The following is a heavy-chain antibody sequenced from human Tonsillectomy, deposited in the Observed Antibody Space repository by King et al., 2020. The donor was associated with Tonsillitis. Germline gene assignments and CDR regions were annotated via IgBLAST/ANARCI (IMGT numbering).Heavy chain of an antibody. Sequence: QLQESGPGLVKPSETLSLTCTVSGGSISSSSYYWGWIRQPPGKGLEWIGSIYYSGSTYYNPSLKSRVTISVDTSKNQFSLKLSSVTAADTAVYYCARPHYDYVWGSYRPYGMDVWGQGTTVTVS. D-gene: IGHD3-16*02. CDR3: ARPHYDYVWGSYRPYGMDV. J-gene: IGHJ6*02. V-gene: IGHV4-39*07. CDR2: IYYSGST. CDR1: GGSISSSSYY.